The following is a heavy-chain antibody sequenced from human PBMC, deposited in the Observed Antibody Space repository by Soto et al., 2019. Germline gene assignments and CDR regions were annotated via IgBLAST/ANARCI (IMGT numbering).Heavy chain of an antibody. CDR3: ARIASAGRGWDV. CDR2: IKQDGSEK. V-gene: IGHV3-7*01. J-gene: IGHJ6*02. CDR1: GFTFSSDW. Sequence: EVQLVESGGGLVQPGGSLRLSCAASGFTFSSDWMSWVRQAPVKGLEWVGNIKQDGSEKNYVDFVEGRFTISRDNAENPLYLQMNSLRAEDTAVYYCARIASAGRGWDVWGQGTTVVVSS. D-gene: IGHD6-13*01.